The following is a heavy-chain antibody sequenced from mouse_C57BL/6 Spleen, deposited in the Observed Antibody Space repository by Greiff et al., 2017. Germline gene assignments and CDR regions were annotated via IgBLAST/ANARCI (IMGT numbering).Heavy chain of an antibody. Sequence: EVQRVESGGGLVKPGGSLKLSCAASGFTFSDYGMHWVRQAPEKGLEWVAYISSGSSTIYYADTVKGRFTISRDNAKNTLFLQMTSLRSEDTAMYYCAREGAAQAYYAMDYWGQGTSVTVSS. D-gene: IGHD3-2*02. V-gene: IGHV5-17*01. CDR3: AREGAAQAYYAMDY. J-gene: IGHJ4*01. CDR2: ISSGSSTI. CDR1: GFTFSDYG.